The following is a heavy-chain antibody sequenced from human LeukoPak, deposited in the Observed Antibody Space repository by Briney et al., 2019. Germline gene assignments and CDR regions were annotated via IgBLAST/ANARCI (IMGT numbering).Heavy chain of an antibody. V-gene: IGHV3-7*03. CDR2: IKEDGSVK. CDR1: GFTFSSHW. D-gene: IGHD5-12*01. CDR3: ARDSTWRLDY. J-gene: IGHJ4*02. Sequence: GGSLRLSCTASGFTFSSHWMTWVRQPPGKGLEWVANIKEDGSVKYYVDSVKGRFTISRDNTKNALYLQMNSLRADDTAVYFCARDSTWRLDYWGQGTLVTVSS.